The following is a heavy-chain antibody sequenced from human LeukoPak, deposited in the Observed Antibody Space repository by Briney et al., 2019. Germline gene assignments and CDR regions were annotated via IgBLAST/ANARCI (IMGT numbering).Heavy chain of an antibody. CDR1: GFTFSNYA. D-gene: IGHD6-19*01. CDR3: ARGHGSGWYSKKAPDY. J-gene: IGHJ4*02. Sequence: GSLRLSCAASGFTFSNYAMSWVRQGPGKGLEWIGEINHSGSTNYNPSLKSRVTISVDTSKNQFSLKLSSVTAADTAVYYCARGHGSGWYSKKAPDYWGQGTLVTVSS. CDR2: INHSGST. V-gene: IGHV4-34*01.